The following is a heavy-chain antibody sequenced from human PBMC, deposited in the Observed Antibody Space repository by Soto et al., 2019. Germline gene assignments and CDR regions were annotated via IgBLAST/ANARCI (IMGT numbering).Heavy chain of an antibody. CDR2: ISAYNGNT. CDR1: GYTFTSYG. CDR3: ARDYYGSGRYYRLDAFDI. V-gene: IGHV1-18*01. D-gene: IGHD3-10*01. J-gene: IGHJ3*02. Sequence: QVQLVQSGAEVKKPGASVKVSCKASGYTFTSYGISWVRQAPGQGLEWMGWISAYNGNTNYAQKLQGRVTMTTNTSTSRAYMEMRSLRSDDTAVYYCARDYYGSGRYYRLDAFDIWGQGTMVTVSS.